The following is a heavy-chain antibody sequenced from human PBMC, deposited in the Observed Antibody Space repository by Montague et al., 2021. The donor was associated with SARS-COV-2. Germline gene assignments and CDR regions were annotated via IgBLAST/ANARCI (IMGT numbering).Heavy chain of an antibody. CDR3: AGFAYRVLFSGSYYSMDV. CDR1: GGSISNYN. CDR2: IYASGNT. D-gene: IGHD2-2*01. V-gene: IGHV4-4*07. Sequence: SETLSLTCTVSGGSISNYNWSWIRQPPGKGLEWIGRIYASGNTNYNPSLKSRVTISIDTSKNQFSLKLSSVTAADTAVYYCAGFAYRVLFSGSYYSMDVWGQGTTVTVSS. J-gene: IGHJ6*02.